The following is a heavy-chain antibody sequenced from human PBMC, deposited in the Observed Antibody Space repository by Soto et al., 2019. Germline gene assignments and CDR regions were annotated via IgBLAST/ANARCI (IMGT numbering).Heavy chain of an antibody. D-gene: IGHD6-13*01. CDR1: GYTFTSYA. V-gene: IGHV1-3*01. J-gene: IGHJ3*02. Sequence: ASVKVSCKASGYTFTSYAMHWVRQAPGQRLEWMGWINAGNGNTKYSQKFQGRVTITRDKSASTAYMELSSLRSEDTAVYYCAREPYSSSPNDAFDIWGQGTMVTVSS. CDR3: AREPYSSSPNDAFDI. CDR2: INAGNGNT.